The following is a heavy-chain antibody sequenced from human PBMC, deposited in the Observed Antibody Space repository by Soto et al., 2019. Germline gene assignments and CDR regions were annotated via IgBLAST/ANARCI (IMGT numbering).Heavy chain of an antibody. CDR1: GGSISSSVDY. D-gene: IGHD2-21*01. CDR3: ASSAGFNGDFSYYICMDV. Sequence: LSLTCTVSGGSISSSVDYWSWIRKHPGKGLEWIGYIYYSGSTYLNPSLKSRVSISMDTSKNQLFRKLDSVTAADTAVYYCASSAGFNGDFSYYICMDVLGQGITITV. J-gene: IGHJ6*02. CDR2: IYYSGST. V-gene: IGHV4-31*03.